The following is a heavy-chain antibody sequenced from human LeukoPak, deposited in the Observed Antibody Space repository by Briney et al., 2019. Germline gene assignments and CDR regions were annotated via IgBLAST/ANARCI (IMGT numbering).Heavy chain of an antibody. CDR3: VKDLSGTYSFDY. CDR2: INDNGGTT. D-gene: IGHD1-26*01. J-gene: IGHJ4*02. CDR1: VFTFSTSA. Sequence: GGSLRLSCSASVFTFSTSAMRWVRQAPGKELECVSGINDNGGTTHYADSVKGRFTISRDNSKNTVYLQMSSLRAEDTAVYHCVKDLSGTYSFDYWGQGTLVTVSS. V-gene: IGHV3-64D*06.